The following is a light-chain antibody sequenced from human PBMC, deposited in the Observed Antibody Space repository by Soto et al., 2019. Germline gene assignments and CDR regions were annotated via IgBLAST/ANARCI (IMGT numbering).Light chain of an antibody. CDR2: AAS. CDR1: QRIRSY. J-gene: IGKJ2*01. V-gene: IGKV1-39*01. CDR3: QQSYSTPRT. Sequence: DIQMTQSPSSLSASIGDRVTITCRASQRIRSYLNWYQQKPGKAPKLLIYAASSLQSGVPSRFSGSGSETDFTLTISSLQPEEFATYYCQQSYSTPRTFGQGTKLEIK.